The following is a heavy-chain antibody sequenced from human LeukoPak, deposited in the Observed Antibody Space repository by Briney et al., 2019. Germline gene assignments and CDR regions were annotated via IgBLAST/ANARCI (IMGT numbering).Heavy chain of an antibody. V-gene: IGHV3-30*04. D-gene: IGHD3-10*01. CDR3: ARDLLDTYYYGSGSYEGPDY. J-gene: IGHJ4*02. Sequence: SGGSLRLSCAASGFTFNTYTMNWVRQAPGKGLEWVAVISYDGSKKYYADSVKGRFTISRDNSKNTLYLQMNSLRAEDTAVYYCARDLLDTYYYGSGSYEGPDYWGQGTLVTVSS. CDR2: ISYDGSKK. CDR1: GFTFNTYT.